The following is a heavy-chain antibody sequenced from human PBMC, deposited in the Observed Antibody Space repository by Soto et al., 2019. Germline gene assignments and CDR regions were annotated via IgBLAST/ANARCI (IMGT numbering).Heavy chain of an antibody. J-gene: IGHJ5*02. CDR2: IFGSGGGI. D-gene: IGHD3-10*01. CDR3: ARGPTYGSGSYYAYNWFDP. V-gene: IGHV3-23*01. Sequence: PGGSLRLSCAASGFTFSVYTMNWVRQVPGKGLQWVSGIFGSGGGIQYADSVRGRFTVSRDNSKNTLYLQMDSLRAEDTAVYYCARGPTYGSGSYYAYNWFDPWGQGTLVTVSS. CDR1: GFTFSVYT.